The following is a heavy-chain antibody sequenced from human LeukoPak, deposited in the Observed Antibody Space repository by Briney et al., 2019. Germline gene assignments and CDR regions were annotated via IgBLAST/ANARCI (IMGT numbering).Heavy chain of an antibody. D-gene: IGHD3-22*01. V-gene: IGHV3-30*02. CDR3: AKDSSVYYYDSRNLDY. Sequence: GGSLRLSCAASGFTFRSYGMHWVRQAPGKGVEGVAFIRFDGSNKYYAGSVKGRFTISRDNSKNTLYVQMNSLRGEDTAVYYCAKDSSVYYYDSRNLDYWGQGTLVTVSS. J-gene: IGHJ4*02. CDR1: GFTFRSYG. CDR2: IRFDGSNK.